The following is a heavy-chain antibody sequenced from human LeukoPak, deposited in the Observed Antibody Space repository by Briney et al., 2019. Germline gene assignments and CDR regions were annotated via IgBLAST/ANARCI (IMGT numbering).Heavy chain of an antibody. CDR1: GYSIGSGNY. CDR2: VYHSGT. V-gene: IGHV4-38-2*02. Sequence: PSETLSLTCTVCGYSIGSGNYWAWIRQPPGKGLEWIGCVYHSGTHYKSSLTSRVTISMDTSKNQFSLKVTSVTAADSSLYYCAKTSGGGGHDSWGQGTLVTVSS. J-gene: IGHJ5*01. D-gene: IGHD6-19*01. CDR3: AKTSGGGGHDS.